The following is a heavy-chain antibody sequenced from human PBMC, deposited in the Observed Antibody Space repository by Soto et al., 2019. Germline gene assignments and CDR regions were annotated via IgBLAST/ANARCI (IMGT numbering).Heavy chain of an antibody. CDR1: GFTFRSYS. CDR3: AREGHSSTWLNWFAP. V-gene: IGHV3-48*02. CDR2: ITSSSTTI. Sequence: EVQLVESGGGLVQPGGSLRLSCVASGFTFRSYSMNWVRQAPGKGLEWVSHITSSSTTINYADSVKGRITISRDNAKNSLYLQMNSLRDEDTAVYYCAREGHSSTWLNWFAPWGQGTLVTVSS. D-gene: IGHD6-13*01. J-gene: IGHJ5*02.